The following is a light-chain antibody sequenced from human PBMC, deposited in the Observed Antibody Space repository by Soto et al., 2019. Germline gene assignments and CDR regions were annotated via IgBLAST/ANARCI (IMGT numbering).Light chain of an antibody. CDR3: QEYYTTPYT. CDR2: WAS. V-gene: IGKV4-1*01. CDR1: QSVLYTPTNQNY. J-gene: IGKJ2*01. Sequence: DVVMTQSPDSLAVSLGERATINCKSSQSVLYTPTNQNYLAWYQQKPGQPPKLLIYWASTRDSGVPDRFSGSGSGTDFTLTISSLQAEDVAVYYCQEYYTTPYTFGQGTRLDLK.